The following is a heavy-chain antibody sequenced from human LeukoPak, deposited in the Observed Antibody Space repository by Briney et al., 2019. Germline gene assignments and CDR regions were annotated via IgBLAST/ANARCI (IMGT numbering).Heavy chain of an antibody. Sequence: GGSLRLSCAASGFTFSSYEMNWVRQAPGKGLEWVSYISGNGSPIYYADSVKGRFTISRDNSKNSLFLQLNSLRADDTAVYYCARDPEFSYGYYFDYWGQETLVTVSS. CDR1: GFTFSSYE. D-gene: IGHD5-18*01. J-gene: IGHJ4*02. CDR3: ARDPEFSYGYYFDY. CDR2: ISGNGSPI. V-gene: IGHV3-48*03.